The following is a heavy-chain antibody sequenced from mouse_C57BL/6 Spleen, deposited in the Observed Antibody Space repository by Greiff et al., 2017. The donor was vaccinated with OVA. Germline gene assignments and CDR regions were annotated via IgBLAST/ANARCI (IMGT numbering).Heavy chain of an antibody. CDR1: GYTFTSYW. Sequence: VQLQQSGAELVKPGASVKLSCKASGYTFTSYWMHWVKQRPGQGLEWIGMIHPNSGSTNYNEKFKSKATLTVDKSSSTAYMQLSSLTSEDSAVYYCARDPIYYGNLYAMDYWGQGTSVTVSS. CDR2: IHPNSGST. D-gene: IGHD2-1*01. CDR3: ARDPIYYGNLYAMDY. J-gene: IGHJ4*01. V-gene: IGHV1-64*01.